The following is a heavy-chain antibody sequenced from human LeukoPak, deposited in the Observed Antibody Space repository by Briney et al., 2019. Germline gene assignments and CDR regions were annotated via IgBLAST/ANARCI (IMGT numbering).Heavy chain of an antibody. D-gene: IGHD6-13*01. CDR1: GFIFSTYG. J-gene: IGHJ4*02. Sequence: PGGSLRLSCAASGFIFSTYGMHWVRQAPGKRLEWVAFIRYDETNEYYKDSVKGRFTISRDNSNNILYLQMSSLRVEDTAVYYCAKGDTSTWYNVDYWGQGILVTVSS. CDR2: IRYDETNE. CDR3: AKGDTSTWYNVDY. V-gene: IGHV3-30*02.